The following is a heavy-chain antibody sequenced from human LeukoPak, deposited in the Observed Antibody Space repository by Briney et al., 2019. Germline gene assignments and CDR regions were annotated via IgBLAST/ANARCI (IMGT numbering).Heavy chain of an antibody. D-gene: IGHD3-3*01. CDR2: IKQDGSEK. Sequence: GGSLRLSCAVSGFTFSSYWMSWVRQAPGKGLEWVANIKQDGSEKYYVDSVKGRFTISRDNAKNSLYLQMNSLRAEDTAVYYCARDFRFLEDNWGQGTLVTVSS. V-gene: IGHV3-7*01. CDR1: GFTFSSYW. J-gene: IGHJ4*02. CDR3: ARDFRFLEDN.